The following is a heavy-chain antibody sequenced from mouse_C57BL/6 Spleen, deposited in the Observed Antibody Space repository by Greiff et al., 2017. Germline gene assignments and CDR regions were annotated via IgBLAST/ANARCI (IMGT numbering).Heavy chain of an antibody. Sequence: EVKLMESGGGLVKPGGSLKLSCAASGFTFSSYAMSWVRQTPEKRLEWVATISDGGSYTYYPDNVKGRFTISRDNAKNNLYLQMSHLKSEDTAMYYCARGPYGSSYYYFDYWGQGTTLTVSS. CDR1: GFTFSSYA. V-gene: IGHV5-4*03. CDR2: ISDGGSYT. D-gene: IGHD1-1*01. CDR3: ARGPYGSSYYYFDY. J-gene: IGHJ2*01.